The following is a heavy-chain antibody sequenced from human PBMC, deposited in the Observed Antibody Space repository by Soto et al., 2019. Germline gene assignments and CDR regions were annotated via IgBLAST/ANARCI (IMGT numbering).Heavy chain of an antibody. CDR1: GFRFNEYA. CDR2: INSGGSLI. Sequence: EVQLVESGGGLVQPGGSLRLSCVGSGFRFNEYAINWVRQAPGKGLEWIVYINSGGSLIYYAASVKGRFTISRDNYKDSVYLQMNSLRADDTALYYCARETSYGQSATIVGEFWGQGTLVTVSS. D-gene: IGHD3-10*01. V-gene: IGHV3-48*03. J-gene: IGHJ4*02. CDR3: ARETSYGQSATIVGEF.